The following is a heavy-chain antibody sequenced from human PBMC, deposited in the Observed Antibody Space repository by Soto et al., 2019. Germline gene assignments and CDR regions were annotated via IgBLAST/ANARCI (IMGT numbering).Heavy chain of an antibody. CDR1: GYTFTGHY. D-gene: IGHD1-26*01. J-gene: IGHJ4*02. V-gene: IGHV1-2*02. CDR3: ARDLGGTYYYFDY. CDR2: INPNSGGT. Sequence: ASVKVSCTASGYTFTGHYMHWVRQAPGQGLEWMGWINPNSGGTNYAQKFQGRVTMTRDTSITTAYMELSRLRSDDTAVYYCARDLGGTYYYFDYWGQGTQVTVSS.